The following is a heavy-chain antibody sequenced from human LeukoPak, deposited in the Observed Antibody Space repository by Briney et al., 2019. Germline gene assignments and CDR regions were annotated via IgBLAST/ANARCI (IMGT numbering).Heavy chain of an antibody. D-gene: IGHD1-26*01. J-gene: IGHJ4*02. V-gene: IGHV4-30-2*01. Sequence: PSETLSLTCTVSGGSISSGGYYWSWIRQPPGKGLEWIGYIYHSGSTYYNPSLKSRVTISVDRSKNQFSLKLSSVTAADTAFYYCARDIGGSYSDYWGQGTLVTVSS. CDR1: GGSISSGGYY. CDR3: ARDIGGSYSDY. CDR2: IYHSGST.